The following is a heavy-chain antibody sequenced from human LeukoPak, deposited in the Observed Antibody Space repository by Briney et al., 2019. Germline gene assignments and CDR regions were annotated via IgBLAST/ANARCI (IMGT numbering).Heavy chain of an antibody. CDR2: FDPEDGET. J-gene: IGHJ4*02. Sequence: PTASVKVSCKVSGYTLTELSMHCVRQAPGKGLEWMGGFDPEDGETIYAQKFQGRVTMTEDTSTDTAYMELSSLRSEDTAVYYCATAGYSGCDYVFDYWGQGTLVTVSS. CDR3: ATAGYSGCDYVFDY. CDR1: GYTLTELS. V-gene: IGHV1-24*01. D-gene: IGHD5-12*01.